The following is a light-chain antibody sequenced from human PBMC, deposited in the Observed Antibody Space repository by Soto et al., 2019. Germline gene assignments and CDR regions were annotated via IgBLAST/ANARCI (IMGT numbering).Light chain of an antibody. J-gene: IGKJ3*01. V-gene: IGKV3-11*01. CDR1: QSVSSY. CDR3: QQRANWPRSFT. Sequence: EIVLTQSPATLSLSPGERATLSCRASQSVSSYLAWYQQKPGQAPRLLIYDTSKRATGIPARFSGSGSGTDFTRTISSLEPEDCAVYYCQQRANWPRSFTFGPGTKGDIK. CDR2: DTS.